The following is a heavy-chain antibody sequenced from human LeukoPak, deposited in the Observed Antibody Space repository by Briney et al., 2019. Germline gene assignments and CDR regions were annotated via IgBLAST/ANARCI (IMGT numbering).Heavy chain of an antibody. CDR3: ARTETLTIFGVAVYNWFDP. CDR1: GGTFSSYA. Sequence: ASVKVSFKASGGTFSSYAISWVRQAPGQGLEWMGGIIPIFGTANYAQKFQGRVTITADESTSTAYMELSSLRSEDTAVYYCARTETLTIFGVAVYNWFDPWGQGTLVTVSS. V-gene: IGHV1-69*13. CDR2: IIPIFGTA. D-gene: IGHD3-3*01. J-gene: IGHJ5*02.